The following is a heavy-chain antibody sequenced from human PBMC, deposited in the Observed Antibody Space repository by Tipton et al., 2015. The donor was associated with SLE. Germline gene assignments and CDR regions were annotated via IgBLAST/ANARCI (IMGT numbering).Heavy chain of an antibody. CDR1: GVSISSHY. J-gene: IGHJ4*02. Sequence: TLSLTCTVSGVSISSHYWSWIRQPPGKGLEWIGEINHSGSTNYNPSLKSRVTISVDTSKNQFSLKLSSVTAADTAVYYCARGEWGWVDYWGQGTLVTVSS. V-gene: IGHV4-34*01. D-gene: IGHD7-27*01. CDR2: INHSGST. CDR3: ARGEWGWVDY.